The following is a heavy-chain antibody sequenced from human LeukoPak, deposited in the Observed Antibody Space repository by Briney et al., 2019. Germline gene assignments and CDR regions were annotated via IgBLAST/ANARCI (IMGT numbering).Heavy chain of an antibody. CDR3: AKRHSSTWYFN. Sequence: GGSLRLSCAASGFTFSDHYLDWVRQAPGKGLEWVGRSRSKTNRYTTQYAASVKGRFTISRDDSKNSLYLQMNSLKTEDTAVYYCAKRHSSTWYFNWGQGTLVTVSS. J-gene: IGHJ4*02. CDR1: GFTFSDHY. D-gene: IGHD6-13*01. V-gene: IGHV3-72*01. CDR2: SRSKTNRYTT.